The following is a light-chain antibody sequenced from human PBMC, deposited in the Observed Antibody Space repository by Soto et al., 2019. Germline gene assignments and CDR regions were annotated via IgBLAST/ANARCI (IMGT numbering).Light chain of an antibody. J-gene: IGKJ5*01. V-gene: IGKV3D-15*01. CDR2: GAS. Sequence: EIVMTQSPATLSLSPGERATLSCRASQSVSSYLAWYQQKPGQAPRLLIYGASTRATGIPARFSGSGSGTEFTLTISSLQSEDFAVYYCQQYNIWPPITFGQGTRLEIK. CDR3: QQYNIWPPIT. CDR1: QSVSSY.